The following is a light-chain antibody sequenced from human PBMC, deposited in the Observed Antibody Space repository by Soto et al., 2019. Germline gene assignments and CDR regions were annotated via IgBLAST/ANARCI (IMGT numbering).Light chain of an antibody. CDR3: SSYTSRSSSTYV. V-gene: IGLV2-14*01. J-gene: IGLJ1*01. CDR1: SSDVGGYNY. CDR2: DVS. Sequence: QSALTQPASVSGFPGQSITISSTGTSSDVGGYNYVSWYQQHPGKAPKLMIYDVSNRPSGVSNRFSGSKSGNTASLTISGLQAEDEADYYCSSYTSRSSSTYVFGTGTKVTVL.